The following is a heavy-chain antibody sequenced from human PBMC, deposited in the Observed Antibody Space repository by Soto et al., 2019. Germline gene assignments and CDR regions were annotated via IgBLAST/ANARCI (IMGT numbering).Heavy chain of an antibody. J-gene: IGHJ3*02. CDR2: IYPEDSDT. V-gene: IGHV5-51*01. CDR1: GYTYPSYW. CDR3: ARRILLWSVRDAFDI. Sequence: PGESLKISCKGFGYTYPSYWIGWVRQMPGKGLEWMGIIYPEDSDTRYSPSFQGQVTISADKSISTAYLQWSSLKASDTAMYYCARRILLWSVRDAFDIWGQGTMVTVS. D-gene: IGHD3-10*01.